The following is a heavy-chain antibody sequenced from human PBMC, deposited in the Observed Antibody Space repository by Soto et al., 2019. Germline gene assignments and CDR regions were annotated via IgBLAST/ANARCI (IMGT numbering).Heavy chain of an antibody. Sequence: ASVKVSCKASGYTFTSYDINWVRQATGQGLEWMGWMNPNSGNTGYAQKFQGRVTMTRNTSISTAYMELSSLRSEGTAVYYCASDVDTAMVTRSPYGMDVWGQGTTVTVSS. D-gene: IGHD5-18*01. J-gene: IGHJ6*02. V-gene: IGHV1-8*01. CDR3: ASDVDTAMVTRSPYGMDV. CDR1: GYTFTSYD. CDR2: MNPNSGNT.